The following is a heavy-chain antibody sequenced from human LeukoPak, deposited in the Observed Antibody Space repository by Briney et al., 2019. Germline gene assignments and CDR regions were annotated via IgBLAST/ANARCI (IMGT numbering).Heavy chain of an antibody. CDR2: IYTGGNT. CDR3: ASPSSGLSFDI. V-gene: IGHV3-53*01. J-gene: IGHJ3*02. D-gene: IGHD6-19*01. CDR1: GFIVSSNY. Sequence: GGSPRLSCAASGFIVSSNYMNWVRQAPGKGLEWVSVIYTGGNTYYADSVKGRFTISRDNSKNTLYPQMHSLRAEDTAVYYCASPSSGLSFDIWGQGTMVTVSS.